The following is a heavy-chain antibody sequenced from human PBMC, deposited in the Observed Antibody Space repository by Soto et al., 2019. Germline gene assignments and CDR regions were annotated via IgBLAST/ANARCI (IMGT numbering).Heavy chain of an antibody. Sequence: EVQLVESGGGSAQPGRSLRLSCVASGFTFESYAMHWVRQVPGKGLEWVSGISWNSGSIGYEDSVKGRFTISRDNAQKSLYLEMNSLRVEDTAFYYCVKDIHEQWLVSHFEYWGQGALVTVSS. J-gene: IGHJ4*02. V-gene: IGHV3-9*01. CDR3: VKDIHEQWLVSHFEY. CDR1: GFTFESYA. D-gene: IGHD6-19*01. CDR2: ISWNSGSI.